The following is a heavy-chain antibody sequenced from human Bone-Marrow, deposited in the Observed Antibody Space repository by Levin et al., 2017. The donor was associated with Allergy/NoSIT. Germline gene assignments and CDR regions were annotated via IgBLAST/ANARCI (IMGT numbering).Heavy chain of an antibody. CDR1: GGSISSSSYY. V-gene: IGHV4-39*01. Sequence: SETLSLTCTVSGGSISSSSYYWGWIRQPPGKGLEWIGSIYYSGSTYYNPSLKSRVTISVDTSKNQFSLKLSSVTAADTAVYYCARHRCRGDYGDYRFDYWGQGTLVTVSS. CDR2: IYYSGST. J-gene: IGHJ4*02. CDR3: ARHRCRGDYGDYRFDY. D-gene: IGHD4-17*01.